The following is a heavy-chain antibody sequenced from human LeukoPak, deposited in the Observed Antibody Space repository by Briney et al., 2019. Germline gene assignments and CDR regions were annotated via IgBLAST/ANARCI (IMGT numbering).Heavy chain of an antibody. CDR1: GGSISSGGYY. D-gene: IGHD6-6*01. CDR3: ARFHPIAALGY. V-gene: IGHV4-30-2*01. Sequence: SETLSLTCTVSGGSISSGGYYWSWIRQPPGKGLEWIGYIYHSGSTYYNPSLKSRVTISVDRSKNQFSLKLSSVTAADTAVYYCARFHPIAALGYWGQGTLVTVSS. J-gene: IGHJ4*02. CDR2: IYHSGST.